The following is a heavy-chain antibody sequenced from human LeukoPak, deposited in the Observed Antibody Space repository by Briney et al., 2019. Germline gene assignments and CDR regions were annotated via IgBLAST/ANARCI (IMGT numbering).Heavy chain of an antibody. CDR3: ARDSWSIAVAETYMDV. V-gene: IGHV3-7*01. D-gene: IGHD6-19*01. CDR1: GFTFSSYW. J-gene: IGHJ6*03. CDR2: IKQDGSEK. Sequence: GGSLRLSCAASGFTFSSYWMSWVRQAPGKGLEWVANIKQDGSEKYYVDSVKGRFTISRDNAENSLYLQMNSLRAEDTAVYYCARDSWSIAVAETYMDVWGKGTTVTVSS.